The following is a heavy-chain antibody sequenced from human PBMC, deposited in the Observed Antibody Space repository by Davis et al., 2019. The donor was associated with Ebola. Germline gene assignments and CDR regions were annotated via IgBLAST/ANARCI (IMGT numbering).Heavy chain of an antibody. Sequence: GGSLRLSCAASGFTFSSYGMHWVRQAPGKGLEWVAVIWYDGSNKYYADSVKGRFTISTDNSKNTLYLQMNSLRAEDTAVYYCARVNRYYYYGMDVWGQGTTVTVSS. CDR3: ARVNRYYYYGMDV. CDR2: IWYDGSNK. D-gene: IGHD1-14*01. J-gene: IGHJ6*02. CDR1: GFTFSSYG. V-gene: IGHV3-33*01.